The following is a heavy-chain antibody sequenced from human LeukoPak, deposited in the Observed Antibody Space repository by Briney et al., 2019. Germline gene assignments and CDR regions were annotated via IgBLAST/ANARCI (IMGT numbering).Heavy chain of an antibody. CDR3: ARVGYGSGIYFESEYFDY. D-gene: IGHD3-10*01. Sequence: PGGSLRLSCAASGFTFSSYSINWVRQAPGKGLEWVSSISSSSSYIYYADSVKGRFTISRDNAKNSLYLQMNSLRAEDTAVYYCARVGYGSGIYFESEYFDYWGQGTLVTVFS. V-gene: IGHV3-21*01. CDR1: GFTFSSYS. CDR2: ISSSSSYI. J-gene: IGHJ4*02.